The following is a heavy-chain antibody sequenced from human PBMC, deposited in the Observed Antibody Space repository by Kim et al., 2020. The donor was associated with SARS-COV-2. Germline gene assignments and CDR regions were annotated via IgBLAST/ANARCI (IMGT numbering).Heavy chain of an antibody. Sequence: GGSLRLSCAASGFTFAGYDMAWVRQAPGKGLDYVSSITASGFNTYYADSVRGRFTISRDNSKNTLYLQMNSLGAGDTAVYYCAKYENKALDYWGQGTLVT. J-gene: IGHJ4*02. CDR3: AKYENKALDY. CDR2: ITASGFNT. CDR1: GFTFAGYD. V-gene: IGHV3-23*01. D-gene: IGHD3-16*01.